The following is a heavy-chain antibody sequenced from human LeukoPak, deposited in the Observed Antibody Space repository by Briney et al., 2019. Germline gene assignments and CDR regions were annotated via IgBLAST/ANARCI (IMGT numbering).Heavy chain of an antibody. Sequence: SETLSLTCTVSGYSISSGYYWGWIRQPPGKGLEWIGSIYHTGNTYYNPSLKSRVTISVDTSKNQFSLKLSSVTAADTAFYFCARGSQDILDPNCFDPWGQGTLVTVSS. CDR3: ARGSQDILDPNCFDP. CDR2: IYHTGNT. CDR1: GYSISSGYY. V-gene: IGHV4-38-2*02. J-gene: IGHJ5*02. D-gene: IGHD5-12*01.